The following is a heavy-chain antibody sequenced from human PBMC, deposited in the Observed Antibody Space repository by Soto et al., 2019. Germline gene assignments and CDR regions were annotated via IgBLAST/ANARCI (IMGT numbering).Heavy chain of an antibody. D-gene: IGHD6-13*01. CDR1: GYTLTELS. J-gene: IGHJ5*01. CDR2: FDPEDGDT. Sequence: SVKVSRKVSGYTLTELSMHWVRQAPGTGLEGMGGFDPEDGDTIYAQKFQRRVTMTEDTSTDPAYMELSSLRTEDTAVYYCPTVIPGSILRKPGIADSGPGWFDYWRQGALVTVSS. CDR3: PTVIPGSILRKPGIADSGPGWFDY. V-gene: IGHV1-24*01.